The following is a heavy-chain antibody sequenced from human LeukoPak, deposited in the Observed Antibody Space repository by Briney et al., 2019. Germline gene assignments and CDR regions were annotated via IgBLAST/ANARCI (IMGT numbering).Heavy chain of an antibody. Sequence: PSETLSLTCTVSGGSISSYYGSWIRQPAGKGLEWIGRIYTSGSTNYNPSLKSRVTMSVDTSKNQFSLKLSSVTAADTAVYYCAREGGQWLVRAKKPLDAFDIWSQGTMVTVSS. CDR1: GGSISSYY. V-gene: IGHV4-4*07. CDR3: AREGGQWLVRAKKPLDAFDI. J-gene: IGHJ3*02. CDR2: IYTSGST. D-gene: IGHD6-19*01.